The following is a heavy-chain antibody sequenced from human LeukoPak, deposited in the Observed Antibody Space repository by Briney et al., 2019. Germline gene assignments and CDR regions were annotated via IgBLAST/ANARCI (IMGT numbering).Heavy chain of an antibody. D-gene: IGHD1-20*01. CDR2: ITRSSTST. CDR3: ARDNWNDAPGGFDP. V-gene: IGHV3-21*01. CDR1: GFTFSSYS. J-gene: IGHJ5*02. Sequence: GGSLRLSCAASGFTFSSYSMNWVRQAPGKGLEWVSSITRSSTSTYYTDSVRGRFTISRDNAKDSLYLQMNSLRAEDTAVYYCARDNWNDAPGGFDPWGQGTLVTVSS.